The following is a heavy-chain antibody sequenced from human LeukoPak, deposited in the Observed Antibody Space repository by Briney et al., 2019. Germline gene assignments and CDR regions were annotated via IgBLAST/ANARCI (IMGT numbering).Heavy chain of an antibody. CDR2: IYSGGST. J-gene: IGHJ4*02. V-gene: IGHV3-53*01. D-gene: IGHD2-2*01. CDR3: ARVRKEYQLLLFDY. Sequence: GGSLRLSCAASGFTVSSNYMSWVRQAPGKGLEWVSVIYSGGSTYYADSVKGRFTISRDNSKNTLYPQMNSLRAEDTAVYYCARVRKEYQLLLFDYWGQGTLVTVSS. CDR1: GFTVSSNY.